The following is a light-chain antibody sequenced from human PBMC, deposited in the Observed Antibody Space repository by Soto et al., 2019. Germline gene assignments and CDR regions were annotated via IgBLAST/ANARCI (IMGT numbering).Light chain of an antibody. J-gene: IGKJ1*01. CDR2: DVS. CDR3: QQYDTYPWT. Sequence: DIQMTQSPSTLSASVGDRVTITCRASQSFSSWLAWYQQKPGKAPKFLIYDVSTLQSGVPSRFSGGGSGTEFTLTISSLQPDDFATYYCQQYDTYPWTFGQGTKVEIK. V-gene: IGKV1-5*01. CDR1: QSFSSW.